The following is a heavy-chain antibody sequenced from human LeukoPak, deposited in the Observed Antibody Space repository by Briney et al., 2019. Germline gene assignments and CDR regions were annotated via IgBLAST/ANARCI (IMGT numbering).Heavy chain of an antibody. CDR2: IYYSGST. CDR3: ARGGGSCYSCWFDP. Sequence: PSETLSLTCTVSGGSISSGVYYWSWIRQHPGKGLEWIGYIYYSGSTYYNPSVKSRVTISVDTSKNQFSLKLSSVTAADTAVYYCARGGGSCYSCWFDPWGQGTLVTVSS. V-gene: IGHV4-31*03. J-gene: IGHJ5*02. CDR1: GGSISSGVYY. D-gene: IGHD2-15*01.